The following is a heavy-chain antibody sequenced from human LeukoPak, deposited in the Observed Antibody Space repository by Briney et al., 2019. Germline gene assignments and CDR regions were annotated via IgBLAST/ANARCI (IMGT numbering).Heavy chain of an antibody. CDR1: GGSISSSSYY. CDR2: IYYSGST. Sequence: SETLSLTCTVSGGSISSSSYYWGWIRQPPGKGLEWIGSIYYSGSTYYNPSLKSRVTISVDTSKNQFSLKLSSVTAADTAVYYCAIHPSSGLYQPYYFDYWGQGTLVTVSS. CDR3: AIHPSSGLYQPYYFDY. D-gene: IGHD6-19*01. J-gene: IGHJ4*02. V-gene: IGHV4-39*01.